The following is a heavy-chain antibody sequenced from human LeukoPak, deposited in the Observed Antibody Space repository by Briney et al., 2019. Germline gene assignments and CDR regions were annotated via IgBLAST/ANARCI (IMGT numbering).Heavy chain of an antibody. V-gene: IGHV3-21*06. J-gene: IGHJ6*03. CDR3: AKGKSGSYSFYVDV. Sequence: SLTLSWDASGFTFSLYTMSCVRPAPVKGLEWVASISDGGSEIYYSDSVKGRFAVSRDDDQNSLSLQMNSLRVEDTGIYYCAKGKSGSYSFYVDVWGKGSTVTVSS. CDR1: GFTFSLYT. CDR2: ISDGGSEI.